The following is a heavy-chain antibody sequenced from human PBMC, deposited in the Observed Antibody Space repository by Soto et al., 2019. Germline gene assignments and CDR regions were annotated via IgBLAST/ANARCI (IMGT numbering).Heavy chain of an antibody. CDR1: GFTFGDYY. CDR2: ISSSGSST. J-gene: IGHJ4*02. D-gene: IGHD6-6*01. CDR3: ARAAAARPAAGY. Sequence: QVQLVESGGGLVKPGGSLRLSCAASGFTFGDYYMSWIRQAPGKGLEWVSYISSSGSSTYYVDSVRGRFTISRDNAKKSLYLQMDSLGAEDTAVYYCARAAAARPAAGYWGQGTLVTVSS. V-gene: IGHV3-11*01.